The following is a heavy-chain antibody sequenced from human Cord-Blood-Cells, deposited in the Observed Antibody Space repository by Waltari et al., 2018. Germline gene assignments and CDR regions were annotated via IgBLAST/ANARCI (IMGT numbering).Heavy chain of an antibody. J-gene: IGHJ3*02. D-gene: IGHD7-27*01. V-gene: IGHV5-51*01. Sequence: EVQLVQSGAEVTKPGESLKISCTGSGYSFTSSWIGWVRQMPGKGLEWMGIIYPGDSDTRYSPSFQGQVTISADKSISTAYLQWSSLKASDTAMYYCARRRHWGNDAFDIWGQGTMVTVSS. CDR3: ARRRHWGNDAFDI. CDR2: IYPGDSDT. CDR1: GYSFTSSW.